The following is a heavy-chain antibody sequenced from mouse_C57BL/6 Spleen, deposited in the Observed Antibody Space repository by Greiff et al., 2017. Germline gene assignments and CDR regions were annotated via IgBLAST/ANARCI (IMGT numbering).Heavy chain of an antibody. CDR2: IYPGDGDT. CDR1: GYAFSSSW. Sequence: QVQLQQSGPELVKPGASVKISCKASGYAFSSSWMNWVKQRPGKGLEWIGRIYPGDGDTNYNGKFKGKATLTADKSSSTAYMQLSSLTSEDSAVYFCAREDGNSFDYWGQGTTLTVSS. J-gene: IGHJ2*01. CDR3: AREDGNSFDY. V-gene: IGHV1-82*01. D-gene: IGHD2-1*01.